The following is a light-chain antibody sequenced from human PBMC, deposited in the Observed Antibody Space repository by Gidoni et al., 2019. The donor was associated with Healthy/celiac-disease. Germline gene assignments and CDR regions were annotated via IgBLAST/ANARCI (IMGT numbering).Light chain of an antibody. CDR3: QQRSNWPLT. Sequence: EIALTQSPATLSLSPGERATLSCRASQSVSSYLAWYQQKPGQAPSLLIYDASNRATGIPARFSGGGSGTDFTLTISSLEPEDFAVYYCQQRSNWPLTFGGGTKVEIK. CDR1: QSVSSY. J-gene: IGKJ4*01. CDR2: DAS. V-gene: IGKV3-11*01.